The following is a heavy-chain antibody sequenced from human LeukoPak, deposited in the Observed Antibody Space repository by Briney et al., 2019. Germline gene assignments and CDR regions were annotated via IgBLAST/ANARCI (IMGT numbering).Heavy chain of an antibody. CDR2: TRYDGRQK. D-gene: IGHD6-19*01. Sequence: GGSLRLSCAASGFSFSKYGMDWVRQAPGKGLGWVAVTRYDGRQKDYADSVKGRFTSSTDNSKNTLYMKMNSMRAEDTTVYYCAKGRWLVDYWGRGTLVTVSS. CDR1: GFSFSKYG. J-gene: IGHJ4*02. V-gene: IGHV3-30*02. CDR3: AKGRWLVDY.